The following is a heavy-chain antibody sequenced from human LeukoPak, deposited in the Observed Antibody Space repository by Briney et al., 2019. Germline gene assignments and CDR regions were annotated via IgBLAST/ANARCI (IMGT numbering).Heavy chain of an antibody. CDR2: IIPILGIA. V-gene: IGHV1-69*04. J-gene: IGHJ4*02. Sequence: SVKVSRKASGGTFSSYAISWVRQAPGQGLEWMGRIIPILGIANYAQKFQGRVTITADKSTSTAYMELSSLRSEDTAVYYCARESRGDYYFDYWGQGTLVTVSS. D-gene: IGHD4-17*01. CDR1: GGTFSSYA. CDR3: ARESRGDYYFDY.